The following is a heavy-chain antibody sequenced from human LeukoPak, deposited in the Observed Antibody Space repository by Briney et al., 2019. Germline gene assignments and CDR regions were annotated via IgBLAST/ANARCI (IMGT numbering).Heavy chain of an antibody. CDR3: ARDPTAMDAFDI. D-gene: IGHD5-18*01. J-gene: IGHJ3*02. CDR2: IYSGGST. CDR1: GFTFSSYA. Sequence: PGGSLRLSCAASGFTFSSYAMSWVRQAPGKGLEWVSVIYSGGSTYYADSVKGRFTISRDNSKNTLYLQMNSLRAEDTAVYYCARDPTAMDAFDIWGQGTMVTVSS. V-gene: IGHV3-66*01.